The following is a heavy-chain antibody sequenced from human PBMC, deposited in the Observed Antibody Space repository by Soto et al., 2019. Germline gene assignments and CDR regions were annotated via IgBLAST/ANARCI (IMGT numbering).Heavy chain of an antibody. D-gene: IGHD5-18*01. CDR1: GYTFTSYG. Sequence: ASVKVSCKASGYTFTSYGISWVRQAPGQGLEWMGWISAYNGNTNYAQKLQGRVTMTTDTSTSTAYMELRSLRSDDTAVYYCARAPPDSYGYSWFDPWGQGTLVTVSS. J-gene: IGHJ5*02. CDR2: ISAYNGNT. CDR3: ARAPPDSYGYSWFDP. V-gene: IGHV1-18*01.